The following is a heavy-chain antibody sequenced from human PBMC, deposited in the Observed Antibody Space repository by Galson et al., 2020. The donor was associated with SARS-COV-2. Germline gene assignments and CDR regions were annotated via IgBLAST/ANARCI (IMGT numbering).Heavy chain of an antibody. CDR1: GGSISSSSYY. V-gene: IGHV4-39*07. CDR2: IYYSGST. D-gene: IGHD6-19*01. Sequence: SETLSLTCTVSGGSISSSSYYWGWIRQPPGKGLEWIGSIYYSGSTYYNPSIKSRVTISVDTSKNQFSLKLSSVTAADTAVYYCARRRMWFAAAVAGTLTWGQGTLVTVSS. J-gene: IGHJ5*02. CDR3: ARRRMWFAAAVAGTLT.